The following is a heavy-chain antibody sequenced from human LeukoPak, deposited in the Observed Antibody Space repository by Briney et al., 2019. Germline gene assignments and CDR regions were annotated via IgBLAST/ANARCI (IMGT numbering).Heavy chain of an antibody. CDR2: ISGSGGST. CDR1: GFTFSSYS. Sequence: GGSLRLSCAASGFTFSSYSMNWVRQAPGKGLEWVSAISGSGGSTYYADSVKGRFAISRDNSKNTLYLQMNSLRAEDTAVYYCAKNLRHPVYYYYGMDVWGQGTTVTVSS. CDR3: AKNLRHPVYYYYGMDV. V-gene: IGHV3-23*01. J-gene: IGHJ6*02.